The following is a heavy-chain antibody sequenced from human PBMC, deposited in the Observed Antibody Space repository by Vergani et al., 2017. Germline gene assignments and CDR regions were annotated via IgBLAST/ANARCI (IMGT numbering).Heavy chain of an antibody. CDR1: GFTLSNYD. CDR2: IQVDGSNQ. CDR3: AKHFRGWGIDY. Sequence: QVQLVESGGGVVQRGGSLRLSCATSGFTLSNYDMQWIRQGPGKGLEFVAFIQVDGSNQYYADSVKGRYTLSRDFSKNTLYLQMNILRTDETSTYYCAKHFRGWGIDYWGQGTQVIVSS. V-gene: IGHV3-30*02. D-gene: IGHD1-26*01. J-gene: IGHJ4*02.